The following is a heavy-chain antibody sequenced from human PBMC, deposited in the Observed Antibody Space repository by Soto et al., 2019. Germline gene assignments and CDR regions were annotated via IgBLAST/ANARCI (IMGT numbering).Heavy chain of an antibody. Sequence: SETLSLTCTVSGGSISSYYWCWIRQPAGKGLEWIGLFYPSGNINYNPSLKSRLTMSGDTSRNQFSLNLTSVTAADTAVYYCARCGLDYGMEVWGQGTTVTVSS. V-gene: IGHV4-4*07. CDR2: FYPSGNI. CDR1: GGSISSYY. CDR3: ARCGLDYGMEV. D-gene: IGHD3-16*01. J-gene: IGHJ6*02.